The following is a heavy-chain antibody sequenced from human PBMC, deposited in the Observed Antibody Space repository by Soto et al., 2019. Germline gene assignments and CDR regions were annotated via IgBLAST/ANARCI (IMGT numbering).Heavy chain of an antibody. D-gene: IGHD5-12*01. CDR3: TRLRYSGYDYYYYGIDV. CDR1: GSH. CDR2: IRSKANCYAT. J-gene: IGHJ6*02. V-gene: IGHV3-73*01. Sequence: GSHVHWVRQDSGKGLEWLDRIRSKANCYATTYSASMKDSFTISRDDSTNTAYLQMNSLKTEDTAVYYCTRLRYSGYDYYYYGIDVWGQGATVTVSS.